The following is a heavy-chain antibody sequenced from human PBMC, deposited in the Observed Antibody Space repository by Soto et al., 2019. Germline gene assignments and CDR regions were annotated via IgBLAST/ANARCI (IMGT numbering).Heavy chain of an antibody. D-gene: IGHD4-17*01. J-gene: IGHJ3*02. CDR3: ARGLYGDYAKDAFDI. Sequence: QVQLVQSGAEVKKPGASVKVSCKASGYTFTSYGISWVRQAPGQGLEWMGWISAYNGNTNYAQKLQGRVTMTKDTSXXTAYMELRSLRSDDTAVYYCARGLYGDYAKDAFDIWGQGTMVTVSS. V-gene: IGHV1-18*01. CDR1: GYTFTSYG. CDR2: ISAYNGNT.